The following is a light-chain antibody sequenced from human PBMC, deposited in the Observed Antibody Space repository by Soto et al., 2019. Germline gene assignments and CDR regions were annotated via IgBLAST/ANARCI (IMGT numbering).Light chain of an antibody. J-gene: IGKJ2*01. Sequence: EIVLTQSPATLSLSPGERATLSCMASQSVSSYLAWYQHKPGQAPRLLIYDASNRATVIPARFSGSGSGTDFTLTISSLEPEDFAVYYCQQRSNWYTFGQGTKLEIK. CDR3: QQRSNWYT. CDR2: DAS. CDR1: QSVSSY. V-gene: IGKV3-11*01.